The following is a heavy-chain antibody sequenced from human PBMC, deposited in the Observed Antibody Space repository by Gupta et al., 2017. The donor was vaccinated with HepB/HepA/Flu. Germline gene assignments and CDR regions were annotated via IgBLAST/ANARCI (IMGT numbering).Heavy chain of an antibody. D-gene: IGHD3-22*01. CDR1: GFTFDIYD. J-gene: IGHJ5*02. V-gene: IGHV3-23*01. CDR2: IRGRGGVT. Sequence: EGQLLESGGALVQPGGSLRLSCAVSGFTFDIYDLSWVRQAPGKGLEWVSAIRGRGGVTYFADSVKGRFTISRDTSKKTLYLQINSLRAEDTAVYYCSKENSSGWYDNWGQGTLVTVSS. CDR3: SKENSSGWYDN.